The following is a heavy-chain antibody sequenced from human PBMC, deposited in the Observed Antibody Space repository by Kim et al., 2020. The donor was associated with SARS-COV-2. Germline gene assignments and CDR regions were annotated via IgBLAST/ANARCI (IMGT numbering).Heavy chain of an antibody. V-gene: IGHV3-48*04. D-gene: IGHD1-26*01. Sequence: GGSLRLSCAASGFTFSSYSMNWVRQAPGKGLEWVSYISSSSSTIYYADSVKGRFTISRDNAKNSLYLQMNSLRAEDTAVYYCARGLPGWELQGDWFDPWGQGTLVTVSS. CDR3: ARGLPGWELQGDWFDP. J-gene: IGHJ5*02. CDR1: GFTFSSYS. CDR2: ISSSSSTI.